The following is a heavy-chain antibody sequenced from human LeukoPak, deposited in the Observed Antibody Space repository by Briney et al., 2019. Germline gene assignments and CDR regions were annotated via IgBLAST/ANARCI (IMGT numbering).Heavy chain of an antibody. CDR1: GGSISSGDYY. V-gene: IGHV4-30-4*01. CDR3: AREWWYYDSSGYYYYYGMDV. CDR2: IYYSGST. D-gene: IGHD3-22*01. J-gene: IGHJ6*02. Sequence: PSETLPLTCTVSGGSISSGDYYWSWIRQPPGKGLEWIGYIYYSGSTYYNPSLKSRVTISVDTSKNQFSLKLSSVTAADTAVYYCAREWWYYDSSGYYYYYGMDVWGQGTTVTVSS.